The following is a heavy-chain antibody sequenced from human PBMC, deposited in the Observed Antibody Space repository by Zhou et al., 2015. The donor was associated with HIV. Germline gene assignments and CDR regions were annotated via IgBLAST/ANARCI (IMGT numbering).Heavy chain of an antibody. CDR3: ARDRGIVGLGAFDI. V-gene: IGHV3-20*04. CDR2: INWNGGST. J-gene: IGHJ3*02. Sequence: EVKLVESGGAVVQPGGSLTLSCAASGFDFSAYGMHWVRQAPGKGLEWVSGINWNGGSTGYADSVKGRFTISRDNAKNSLYLQMNSLRAEDTALYYCARDRGIVGLGAFDIWGQGTMVTVSS. CDR1: GFDFSAYG. D-gene: IGHD2-15*01.